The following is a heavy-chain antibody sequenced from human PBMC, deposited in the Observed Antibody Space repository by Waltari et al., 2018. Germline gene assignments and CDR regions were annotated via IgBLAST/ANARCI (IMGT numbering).Heavy chain of an antibody. J-gene: IGHJ4*02. V-gene: IGHV1-8*01. D-gene: IGHD6-19*01. CDR3: ARGGYSSGWYAQNFFLYYFDY. CDR2: RNTKRGNP. Sequence: QVQLVQSGAEVKKPGASVKVSCKASGYTFTSYDITWVRQATGQGLEWMGWRNTKRGNPANAQECKGRGTMTRNTTISTAYMGLSSLRSEDTAVYYCARGGYSSGWYAQNFFLYYFDYWGQGTLVTVSS. CDR1: GYTFTSYD.